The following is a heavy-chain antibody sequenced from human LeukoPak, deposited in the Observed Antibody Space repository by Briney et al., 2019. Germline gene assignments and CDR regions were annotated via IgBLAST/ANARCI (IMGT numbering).Heavy chain of an antibody. D-gene: IGHD2-15*01. CDR3: ARLGGTSSGGHVDYFDY. V-gene: IGHV5-51*01. CDR2: IYPGDSDT. Sequence: GESLKISCKASVFSFSNYWIAWVRQKPGEGLEWMGNIYPGDSDTRYNPSFQGQVTISADKSISTAYLQWSSLKASDTAMYYCARLGGTSSGGHVDYFDYWGQGTLVTVSS. CDR1: VFSFSNYW. J-gene: IGHJ4*02.